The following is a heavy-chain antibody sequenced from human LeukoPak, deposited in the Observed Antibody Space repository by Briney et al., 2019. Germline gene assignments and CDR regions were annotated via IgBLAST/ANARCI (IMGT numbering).Heavy chain of an antibody. J-gene: IGHJ6*03. CDR3: ARGRGYWSGYYTQYYYYYYMDV. CDR1: GGSISSHY. D-gene: IGHD3-3*01. CDR2: IYYSGST. Sequence: PSETLSLTCTVSGGSISSHYWSWIRQPPGKGLEWIGYIYYSGSTNYNPSLKSRVTISVDTSKNQFSLKLSSVTAADTAVYYCARGRGYWSGYYTQYYYYYYMDVWGKGTTVTVSS. V-gene: IGHV4-59*11.